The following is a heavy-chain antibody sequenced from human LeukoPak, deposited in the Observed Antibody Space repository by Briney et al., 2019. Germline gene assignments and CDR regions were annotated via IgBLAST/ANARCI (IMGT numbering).Heavy chain of an antibody. Sequence: GASVKVSCKASGYTFTSYDINWVRQATGQGLEWMGWMNPNSGNTGYAQKFQGRVTMTRNTSISTAYMELSSLRSEDTAVYYCARGGCSGYDYGYYYYGMDVWGQGTTVTVSS. CDR3: ARGGCSGYDYGYYYYGMDV. V-gene: IGHV1-8*01. CDR1: GYTFTSYD. CDR2: MNPNSGNT. J-gene: IGHJ6*02. D-gene: IGHD5-12*01.